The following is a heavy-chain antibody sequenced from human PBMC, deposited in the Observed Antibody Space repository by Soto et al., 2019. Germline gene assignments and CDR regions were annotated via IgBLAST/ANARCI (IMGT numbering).Heavy chain of an antibody. Sequence: QVQLVQSGAEVKKPGSSVKVSCKASGDTFSSYSISWVRQDPGQGLEWMGGIIPIFSTTNYAQKFQGRVTITADESTSTAYMDLSSLRSDDTALYYCARGRIAARPDFSGDVLTYFLYGMDVWGQGTTVTVSS. D-gene: IGHD6-6*01. J-gene: IGHJ6*02. V-gene: IGHV1-69*01. CDR2: IIPIFSTT. CDR1: GDTFSSYS. CDR3: ARGRIAARPDFSGDVLTYFLYGMDV.